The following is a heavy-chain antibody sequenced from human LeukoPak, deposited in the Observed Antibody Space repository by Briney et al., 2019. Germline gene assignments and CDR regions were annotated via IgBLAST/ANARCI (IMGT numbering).Heavy chain of an antibody. Sequence: SETLSLTCTVSRGSISPDHCAWIRQPPGKGLEWIGYIFYTGRARNNPSLESRVTLTLDMSKNQVSLKLRSVTAADTAIYYCARLVDGIYTRVDSWGQGTLVTVSS. CDR3: ARLVDGIYTRVDS. D-gene: IGHD1-26*01. V-gene: IGHV4-59*08. CDR1: RGSISPDH. CDR2: IFYTGRA. J-gene: IGHJ4*02.